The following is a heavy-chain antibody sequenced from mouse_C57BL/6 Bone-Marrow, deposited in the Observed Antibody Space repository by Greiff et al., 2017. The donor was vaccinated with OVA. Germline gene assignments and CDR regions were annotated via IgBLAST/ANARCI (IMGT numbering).Heavy chain of an antibody. CDR1: GFNIKNTY. D-gene: IGHD1-1*01. V-gene: IGHV14-3*01. CDR3: ARGNFGSSFYAMDY. CDR2: IDPANDNT. Sequence: EVHLVESVAELVRPGASVKLSCTASGFNIKNTYMHWVKQRPEQGLEWIGRIDPANDNTKYAPKFQVNSPMTSDTSSNTAYLQLSSLSSEDTAVYCCARGNFGSSFYAMDYWGQGTSGTVSS. J-gene: IGHJ4*01.